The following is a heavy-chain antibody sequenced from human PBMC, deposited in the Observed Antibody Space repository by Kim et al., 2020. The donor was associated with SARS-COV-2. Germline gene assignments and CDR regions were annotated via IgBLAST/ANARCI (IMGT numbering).Heavy chain of an antibody. CDR1: GGTFSSYA. CDR2: IIPIFGTA. J-gene: IGHJ6*02. D-gene: IGHD2-2*01. V-gene: IGHV1-69*13. CDR3: ARDYRLWDCSSTSCYGYYYYGMDV. Sequence: SVKVSCKASGGTFSSYAISWVRQAPGQGLEWMGGIIPIFGTANYAQKFQGRVTITADESTSTAYMELSSLRSEDTAVYYCARDYRLWDCSSTSCYGYYYYGMDVWGQGTTVTVSS.